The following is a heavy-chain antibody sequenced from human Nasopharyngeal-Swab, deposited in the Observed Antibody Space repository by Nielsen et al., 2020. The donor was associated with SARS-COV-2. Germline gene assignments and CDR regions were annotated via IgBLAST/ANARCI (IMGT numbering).Heavy chain of an antibody. CDR2: ISSSGSTI. CDR3: ARQDYVRAFDI. V-gene: IGHV3-11*01. D-gene: IGHD3-10*02. Sequence: GESLKISCAASGFTFSDYYMSWIRQAPGKGLEWVSYISSSGSTIYYADSVKGRFTISRDNAKNPLYLQMNSLGAEDTAVYYCARQDYVRAFDIWGQGTMVTVSS. J-gene: IGHJ3*02. CDR1: GFTFSDYY.